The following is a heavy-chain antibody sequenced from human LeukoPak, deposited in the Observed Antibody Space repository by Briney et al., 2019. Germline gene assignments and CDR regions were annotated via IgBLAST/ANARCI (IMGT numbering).Heavy chain of an antibody. V-gene: IGHV3-66*01. CDR3: AGNDYGDYYFDY. CDR2: IYSGGST. J-gene: IGHJ4*02. CDR1: GFTFSSYE. D-gene: IGHD4-17*01. Sequence: GGSLRLSCAASGFTFSSYEMNWVRQAPGKGLEWVSVIYSGGSTYYSDSVKGRFTISRDNSKNTLYLQMNSLRAEDTAVYYCAGNDYGDYYFDYWGQGTLVTVSS.